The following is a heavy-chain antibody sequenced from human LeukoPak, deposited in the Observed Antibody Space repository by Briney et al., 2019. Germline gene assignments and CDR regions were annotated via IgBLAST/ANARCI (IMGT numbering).Heavy chain of an antibody. Sequence: GGSLRLSCAASGFTFSSYAMHWVRQAPGKGLEWVAFIRYDGNNKYYADSVKGRFTISRDNSKNTLYLQMNSLRAEDTAVYYCAKDGIFFHYYDSSGYSHLDSWGQGTLVTVSS. D-gene: IGHD3-22*01. CDR1: GFTFSSYA. J-gene: IGHJ4*02. CDR3: AKDGIFFHYYDSSGYSHLDS. CDR2: IRYDGNNK. V-gene: IGHV3-30*02.